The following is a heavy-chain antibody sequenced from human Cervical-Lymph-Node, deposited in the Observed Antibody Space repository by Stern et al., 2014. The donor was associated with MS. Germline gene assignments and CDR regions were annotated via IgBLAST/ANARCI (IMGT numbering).Heavy chain of an antibody. J-gene: IGHJ5*02. V-gene: IGHV5-51*01. Sequence: VQLVQSGAEVKKPGESLKISCKGSGYIFANYWIAWVRQMPGKGLEWMGIVYPGDSDTRYSPSFQGQVTISADKSISTAYLQWSNLKASDSAMYYCARREATSRSNWFDPWGQGTLVTVSS. CDR2: VYPGDSDT. D-gene: IGHD3-10*01. CDR3: ARREATSRSNWFDP. CDR1: GYIFANYW.